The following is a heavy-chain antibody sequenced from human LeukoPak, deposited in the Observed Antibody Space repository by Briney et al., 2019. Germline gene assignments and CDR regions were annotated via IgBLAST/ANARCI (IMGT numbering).Heavy chain of an antibody. V-gene: IGHV3-23*01. J-gene: IGHJ6*02. CDR3: ARDLGFSGWYGDYYYGMDV. CDR1: GFTFSSYA. CDR2: ISGSGGST. Sequence: GGSLRLSCAASGFTFSSYAMSWVRQAPGKGLEWVSAISGSGGSTYYADSVKGRFTISRDNAKNTLYLQMNSLRAEDTAVYYCARDLGFSGWYGDYYYGMDVWGQGTTVTVSS. D-gene: IGHD6-19*01.